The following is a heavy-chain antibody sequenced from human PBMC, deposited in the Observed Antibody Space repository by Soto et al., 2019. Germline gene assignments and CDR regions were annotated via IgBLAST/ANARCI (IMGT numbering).Heavy chain of an antibody. V-gene: IGHV4-34*01. Sequence: PSETLSLTCAVYGASFSGYYWSWIRQPPGKGLEWIGEINHSGSTNYNPSLKSRVTISVDTSKNQFSLKLSSVTAADTAVYYCARGPTAISYWGQGTLVTVSS. CDR2: INHSGST. J-gene: IGHJ4*02. D-gene: IGHD3-3*02. CDR1: GASFSGYY. CDR3: ARGPTAISY.